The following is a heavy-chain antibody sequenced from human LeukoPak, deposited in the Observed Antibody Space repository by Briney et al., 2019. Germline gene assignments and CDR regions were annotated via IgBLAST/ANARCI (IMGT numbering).Heavy chain of an antibody. CDR2: INWNGGST. CDR1: GDTISTSDHY. D-gene: IGHD3-10*01. V-gene: IGHV3-20*04. CDR3: ARRGITMVRGVIISSYYYYYMDV. Sequence: ETLSLTCSVSGDTISTSDHYWGWIRQPPGKGLEWVSGINWNGGSTGYADSVKGRFTISRDNAKNSLYLQMNSLRAEDTALYYCARRGITMVRGVIISSYYYYYMDVWGKGTTVTVSS. J-gene: IGHJ6*03.